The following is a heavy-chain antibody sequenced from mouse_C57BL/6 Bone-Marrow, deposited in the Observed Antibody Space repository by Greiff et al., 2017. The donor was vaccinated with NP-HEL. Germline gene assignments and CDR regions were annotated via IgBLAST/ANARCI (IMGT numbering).Heavy chain of an antibody. CDR3: TLITTLGDY. Sequence: EVQRKQSGAELVRPGASVKLSCKASGFNIKDDYMHWVKQRPEQGLEWIGWIDPENGDTEYASKFQGKATITADTSSNTAYLQLSSLTSEDTAVYYCTLITTLGDYWGQGTTLTVSS. CDR2: IDPENGDT. D-gene: IGHD1-1*01. CDR1: GFNIKDDY. J-gene: IGHJ2*01. V-gene: IGHV14-4*01.